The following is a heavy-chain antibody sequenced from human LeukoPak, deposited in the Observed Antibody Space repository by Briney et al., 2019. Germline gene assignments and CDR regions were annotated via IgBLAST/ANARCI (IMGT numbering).Heavy chain of an antibody. CDR2: IDQGGST. CDR3: VRKQQPDY. V-gene: IGHV3-64D*09. J-gene: IGHJ4*02. D-gene: IGHD6-13*01. CDR1: GFTFSSYA. Sequence: GGSLRLSCAASGFTFSSYAMSWVRQAPGKGLEFVSAIDQGGSTYYGDSVKGRFTISRDNSKNTLYLQMSSLRAEETAVYYCVRKQQPDYWGQGTLVTVSS.